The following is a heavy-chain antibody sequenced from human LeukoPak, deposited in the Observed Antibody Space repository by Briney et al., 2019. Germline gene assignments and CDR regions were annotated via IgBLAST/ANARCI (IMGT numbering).Heavy chain of an antibody. CDR1: GFTFNSYN. J-gene: IGHJ6*03. CDR2: ITSSSSYA. V-gene: IGHV3-21*01. D-gene: IGHD5-12*01. Sequence: GGSLRLSCAASGFTFNSYNMNWVRQAPGKRLEWVSSITSSSSYAFYADSVKGRFTISRDNAKSSLYLQMNNLRAEDTAVYYCARDPYSGHYGNDYYYYMDVWGKGTTVTISS. CDR3: ARDPYSGHYGNDYYYYMDV.